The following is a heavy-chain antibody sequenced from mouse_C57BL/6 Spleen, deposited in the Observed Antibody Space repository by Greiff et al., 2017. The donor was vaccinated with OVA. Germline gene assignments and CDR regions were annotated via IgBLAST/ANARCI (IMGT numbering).Heavy chain of an antibody. J-gene: IGHJ1*03. Sequence: DVQLVESGGGLVKPGGSLKLSCAASGFTFSDYGMHWVRQAPEKGLEWVAYISSGSSTIYYADTVKGRFTISRDNAKNTLFLQMTSLRSEDTAMYYCARNYGTGRCDVWGTGTTVTVSS. D-gene: IGHD1-1*01. V-gene: IGHV5-17*01. CDR3: ARNYGTGRCDV. CDR1: GFTFSDYG. CDR2: ISSGSSTI.